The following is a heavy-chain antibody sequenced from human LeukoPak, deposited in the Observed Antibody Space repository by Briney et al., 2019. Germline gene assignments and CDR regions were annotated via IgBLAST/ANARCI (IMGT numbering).Heavy chain of an antibody. CDR3: ARLGSSGYSGYDQSRIFDY. CDR2: IYYSGST. CDR1: GGSISSYY. D-gene: IGHD5-12*01. V-gene: IGHV4-59*08. J-gene: IGHJ4*02. Sequence: SETLSLTCTVSGGSISSYYWSWIRQPPGKGLEWIGYIYYSGSTNYNPSLKSRVTISVDTSKNQFSLKLSSVTAADTAVCYCARLGSSGYSGYDQSRIFDYWGQGTLVTVSS.